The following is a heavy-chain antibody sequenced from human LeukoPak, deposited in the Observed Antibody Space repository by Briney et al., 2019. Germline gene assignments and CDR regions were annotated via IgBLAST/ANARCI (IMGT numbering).Heavy chain of an antibody. D-gene: IGHD6-19*01. J-gene: IGHJ5*02. Sequence: ASVKVSCKVSGYTLTELSMHWVRQAPGKGLEWMGGFDPEDGETIYAQKFQGRVTMTEDTSTDTAYMELSSLRSEDTAVYYCATAVFCAPRVYSSGWCRGGSPEDWFDPWGQGTLVTVSS. CDR2: FDPEDGET. CDR3: ATAVFCAPRVYSSGWCRGGSPEDWFDP. CDR1: GYTLTELS. V-gene: IGHV1-24*01.